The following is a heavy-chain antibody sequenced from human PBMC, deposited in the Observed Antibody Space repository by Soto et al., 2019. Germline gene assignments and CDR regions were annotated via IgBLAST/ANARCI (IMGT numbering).Heavy chain of an antibody. J-gene: IGHJ4*02. D-gene: IGHD1-20*01. CDR1: GGSISGSYYY. V-gene: IGHV4-39*01. CDR2: AFYTGFT. CDR3: ATSQRGYNWNYFDH. Sequence: SETLSLTCAVSGGSISGSYYYWGWLRQSPGQGPEWIGSAFYTGFTSYNTSLESRVSVSVDTSKNQFSLKVSGVSAADTAVYYCATSQRGYNWNYFDHWGQGALVTVSS.